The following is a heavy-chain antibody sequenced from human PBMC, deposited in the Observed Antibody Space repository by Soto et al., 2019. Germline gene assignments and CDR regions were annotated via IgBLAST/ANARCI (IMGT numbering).Heavy chain of an antibody. D-gene: IGHD1-7*01. J-gene: IGHJ6*02. CDR1: GFTFTRYS. CDR2: ISSTTNYI. CDR3: ARESEDLTSNFDYYYGMDV. Sequence: PGGSLRLSCAASGFTFTRYSMNWVRQAPGKGLEWVSSISSTTNYIYYGDSMKGRFTISRDNAKNSLYLEMNSLRAEDTAVYYCARESEDLTSNFDYYYGMDVWGQGATVTVSS. V-gene: IGHV3-21*06.